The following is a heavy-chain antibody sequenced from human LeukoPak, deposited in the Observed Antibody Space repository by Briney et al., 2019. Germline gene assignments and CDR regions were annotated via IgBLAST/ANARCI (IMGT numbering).Heavy chain of an antibody. Sequence: SETLSLTCTVSGCSISSYYWSWIRQPPGKGLEWIGYIYYSGSTNYNPSLKSRVTISVDTSKNQFSLKLSSVTAADTAVYYCASYRVDYGTFDYWGQGTLVTVSS. V-gene: IGHV4-59*01. CDR1: GCSISSYY. CDR3: ASYRVDYGTFDY. D-gene: IGHD4-17*01. CDR2: IYYSGST. J-gene: IGHJ4*02.